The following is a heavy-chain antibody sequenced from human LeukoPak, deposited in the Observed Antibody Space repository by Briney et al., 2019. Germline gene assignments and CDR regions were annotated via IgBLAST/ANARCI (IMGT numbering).Heavy chain of an antibody. V-gene: IGHV1-2*02. CDR2: INPNSGGT. J-gene: IGHJ6*02. D-gene: IGHD5-12*01. Sequence: ASVRVSCKASGYTFTGYYMLWVRQAPGQGLEWMGWINPNSGGTNYAQKFQGRVTMTRDTSISTAYMELSRLRSDDTAVYYCARDLVDIVATIGLVGYYYGMDVWGQGTTVTVSS. CDR1: GYTFTGYY. CDR3: ARDLVDIVATIGLVGYYYGMDV.